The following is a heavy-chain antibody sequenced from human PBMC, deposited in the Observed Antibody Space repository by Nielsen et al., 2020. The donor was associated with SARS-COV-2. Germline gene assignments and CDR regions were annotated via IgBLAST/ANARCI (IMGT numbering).Heavy chain of an antibody. Sequence: WVRQAPGQGLEWMGGIIPIFGTANYAQKFQGGVTITADESTSTAYMELSSLRSEDTAVYYCARGSLTIFGVVQSPGAFDIWGQGTMVTVSS. V-gene: IGHV1-69*01. J-gene: IGHJ3*02. CDR2: IIPIFGTA. D-gene: IGHD3-3*01. CDR3: ARGSLTIFGVVQSPGAFDI.